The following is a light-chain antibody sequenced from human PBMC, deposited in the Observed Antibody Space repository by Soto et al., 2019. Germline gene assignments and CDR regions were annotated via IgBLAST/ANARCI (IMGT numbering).Light chain of an antibody. J-gene: IGKJ2*01. CDR2: SAS. Sequence: EIVMTQSPATLSVSPGERATLSCRASQSISTELAWYQQKPGQPPRLLIYSASTRAPGVPARFTGSGSGSEFTLTISGLQSEDFAGYYCQQRPNWPLTFGPGTRLEI. V-gene: IGKV3-15*01. CDR3: QQRPNWPLT. CDR1: QSISTE.